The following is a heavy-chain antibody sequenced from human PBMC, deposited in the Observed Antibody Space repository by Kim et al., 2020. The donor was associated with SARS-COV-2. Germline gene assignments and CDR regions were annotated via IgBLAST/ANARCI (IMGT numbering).Heavy chain of an antibody. D-gene: IGHD3-10*01. CDR3: ARGTSYYYGSGSYLHY. Sequence: PSLKSRVTISVDTSKNQFSLKLSSVTAADTAVYYCARGTSYYYGSGSYLHYWGQGTLVTVSS. V-gene: IGHV4-59*09. J-gene: IGHJ4*02.